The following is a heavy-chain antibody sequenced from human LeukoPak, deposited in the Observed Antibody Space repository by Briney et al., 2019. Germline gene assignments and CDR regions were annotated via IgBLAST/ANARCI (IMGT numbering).Heavy chain of an antibody. J-gene: IGHJ4*02. CDR1: GFSFSLYW. D-gene: IGHD2-21*02. V-gene: IGHV3-74*01. CDR3: VREYCGGDCYTGF. CDR2: LNSDGSVT. Sequence: GGSLRLSCAASGFSFSLYWMHWVRHTPGKGLVWVSRLNSDGSVTSYADSVKGRFTISRDNAKNTLYLEMNSLRAEDTAVYYCVREYCGGDCYTGFWGQGTLVTVSS.